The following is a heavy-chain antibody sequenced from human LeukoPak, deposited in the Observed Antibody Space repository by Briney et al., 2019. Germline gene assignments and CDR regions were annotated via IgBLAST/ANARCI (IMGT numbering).Heavy chain of an antibody. J-gene: IGHJ4*02. CDR1: NGSISSYY. CDR3: ARAIAARRRVGWDYFDY. Sequence: SETLSLTCTVSNGSISSYYWSWIRQPPGKGLEWIGYIYYSGSTNYNPSLKSRITISVDTSKNQFSLKLSSVTAADTAVYFCARAIAARRRVGWDYFDYWGQGTLVTVSS. D-gene: IGHD6-6*01. CDR2: IYYSGST. V-gene: IGHV4-59*08.